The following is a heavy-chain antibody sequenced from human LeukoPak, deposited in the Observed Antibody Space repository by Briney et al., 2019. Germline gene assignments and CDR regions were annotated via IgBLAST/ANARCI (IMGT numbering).Heavy chain of an antibody. CDR3: ARGRSSGYPYYYYYMDV. V-gene: IGHV4-34*01. Sequence: SETLSLTCAVYGGSFSSYYWSWIRQPPGKGLEWIGEINHSGSTNYNPSLESRVTTSVDTSKNQFSLKVSSVTAADTAVYYCARGRSSGYPYYYYYMDVWGKGTTVTVSS. D-gene: IGHD3-22*01. CDR1: GGSFSSYY. J-gene: IGHJ6*03. CDR2: INHSGST.